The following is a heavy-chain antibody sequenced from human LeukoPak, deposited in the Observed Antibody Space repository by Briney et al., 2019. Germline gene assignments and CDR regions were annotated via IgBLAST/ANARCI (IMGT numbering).Heavy chain of an antibody. D-gene: IGHD5-12*01. CDR3: ARGGGYDITSRNFDY. CDR2: INPNSGGT. CDR1: GYTFTGYY. J-gene: IGHJ4*02. V-gene: IGHV1-2*06. Sequence: GASVKVSCKASGYTFTGYYMHWVRQAPGQGLEWMGRINPNSGGTNYAQKFQGRVTMTRDTSISTAYMELSRLRSDDTAVYYCARGGGYDITSRNFDYWGQGTLVTVSS.